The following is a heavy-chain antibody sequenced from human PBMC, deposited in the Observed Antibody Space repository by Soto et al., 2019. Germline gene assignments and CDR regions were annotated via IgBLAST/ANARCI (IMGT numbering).Heavy chain of an antibody. Sequence: QITLNESGPTLVKPTQTLTLTCTFSGFSLSTRDVGVGWIRQPPGEALEWLGVVYWDDSKTYSPSLESRLTITKDTSKNQVVLRMTKMDPVDTDTYYWAHCRGGVARFGGQGTLVTVSS. V-gene: IGHV2-5*02. J-gene: IGHJ4*02. D-gene: IGHD2-15*01. CDR3: AHCRGGVARF. CDR2: VYWDDSK. CDR1: GFSLSTRDVG.